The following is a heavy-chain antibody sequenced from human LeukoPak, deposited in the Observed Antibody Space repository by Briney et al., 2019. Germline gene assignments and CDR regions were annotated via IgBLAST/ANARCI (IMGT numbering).Heavy chain of an antibody. J-gene: IGHJ4*02. Sequence: PGGSLRLSCAASGFTFGSYAMNWVRQAPGRGLERVAVISDRGGTTYYADSVKGRFTISRDNSKNTLCFQMNSLRAEDTAVYFCVKAKGTDGYKDNFDSWGQGILVTVSS. D-gene: IGHD5-24*01. CDR2: ISDRGGTT. V-gene: IGHV3-23*01. CDR1: GFTFGSYA. CDR3: VKAKGTDGYKDNFDS.